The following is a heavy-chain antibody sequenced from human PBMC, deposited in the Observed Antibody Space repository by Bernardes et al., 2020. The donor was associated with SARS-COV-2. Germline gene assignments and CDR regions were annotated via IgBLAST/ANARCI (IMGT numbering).Heavy chain of an antibody. V-gene: IGHV1-18*04. CDR1: GYTFTDYS. CDR2: IGPKKGHI. D-gene: IGHD2-2*01. Sequence: SVKVSCKASGYTFTDYSITWVRQAPGQGLQWMGWIGPKKGHINYAQNLQDRVTMTTDTSTSTTYMELRSLRSDDTAVYYCARAGVCSSISCYERWLDLWGQGTLVTVSS. CDR3: ARAGVCSSISCYERWLDL. J-gene: IGHJ5*02.